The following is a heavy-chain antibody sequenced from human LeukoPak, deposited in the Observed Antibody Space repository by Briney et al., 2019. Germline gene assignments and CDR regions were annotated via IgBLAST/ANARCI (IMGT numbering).Heavy chain of an antibody. V-gene: IGHV3-23*01. Sequence: GGSLRLSCAASGFTFSSYAMSWVRQAPGKGLEWVSAISGSGGSTYYADSVKGRFTISRDNSKNTLYLQMNSLRAEDTAVYYCAILPRRGYCSSTSCYAADYWGQGTLVTVSS. D-gene: IGHD2-2*01. J-gene: IGHJ4*02. CDR3: AILPRRGYCSSTSCYAADY. CDR2: ISGSGGST. CDR1: GFTFSSYA.